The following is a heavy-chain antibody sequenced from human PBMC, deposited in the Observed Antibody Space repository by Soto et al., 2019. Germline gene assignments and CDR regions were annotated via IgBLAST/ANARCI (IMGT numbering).Heavy chain of an antibody. J-gene: IGHJ3*02. CDR2: IYYSGNI. CDR3: ARHTDCGSGSSCLGSDNMDTDAFDI. CDR1: GGSLRRRIHY. V-gene: IGHV4-39*01. D-gene: IGHD3-10*01. Sequence: SETLSFPCPVTGGSLRRRIHYLPWVLRPPRKGPECIGTIYYSGNIYNNPSLRSRVTISMDTSKNQFSLRLTSMTAADTAVYYCARHTDCGSGSSCLGSDNMDTDAFDIWGQGT.